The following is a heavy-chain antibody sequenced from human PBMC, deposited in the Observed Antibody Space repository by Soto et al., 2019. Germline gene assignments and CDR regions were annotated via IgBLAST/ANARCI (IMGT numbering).Heavy chain of an antibody. CDR3: VRERVLMVYANSRGAFDI. V-gene: IGHV1-69*13. CDR1: GGTFSSYA. Sequence: ASVKVSCKASGGTFSSYAISWVRQAPGQGLEWMGGIIPIFGTANYAQKFQGRVTITADESTSTAYMELSSLRSEDTAVYYCVRERVLMVYANSRGAFDIWGQGTMVTVSS. CDR2: IIPIFGTA. J-gene: IGHJ3*02. D-gene: IGHD2-8*01.